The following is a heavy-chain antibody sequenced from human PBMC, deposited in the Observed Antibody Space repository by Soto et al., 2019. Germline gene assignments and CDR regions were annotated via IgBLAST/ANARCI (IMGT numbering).Heavy chain of an antibody. J-gene: IGHJ6*02. Sequence: QVHLVQSGAEVKQPGASVRVSCKASGYTFTNYDITWVRQATGQGLEWMGWMNPDSENTGSPQKFQGRVTMTVNTSINTAYMELTSLRSEDTAVYYCTRAQFKFGSYFGLDVWGQGTTVTVSS. CDR2: MNPDSENT. V-gene: IGHV1-8*01. CDR1: GYTFTNYD. CDR3: TRAQFKFGSYFGLDV. D-gene: IGHD3-10*01.